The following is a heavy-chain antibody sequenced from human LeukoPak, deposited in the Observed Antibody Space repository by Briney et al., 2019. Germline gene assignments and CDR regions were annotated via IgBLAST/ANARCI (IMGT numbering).Heavy chain of an antibody. Sequence: SETLSLTCTVSGGSISSSSYYWGWNRQPPGEGLEWSGGIYYCGSTYYNPSLKSRVTISVDTSKNQFSLKLSSVTAADTAVYYCARDLGTVVVPAAEGWFDPWGQGTLVTVSS. CDR3: ARDLGTVVVPAAEGWFDP. CDR1: GGSISSSSYY. V-gene: IGHV4-39*07. D-gene: IGHD2-2*03. CDR2: IYYCGST. J-gene: IGHJ5*02.